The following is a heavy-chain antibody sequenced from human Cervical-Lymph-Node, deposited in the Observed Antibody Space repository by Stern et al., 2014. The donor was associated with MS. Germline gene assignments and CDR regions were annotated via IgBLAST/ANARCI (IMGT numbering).Heavy chain of an antibody. V-gene: IGHV1-69*01. CDR1: GATFNTYA. D-gene: IGHD3-22*01. J-gene: IGHJ4*02. CDR2: IIPILGTA. Sequence: VHLVESGAEVKRPGSSVKVSCKSSGATFNTYAINWVRQAPGHGLEWMGGIIPILGTAKYAQKFQRRVTITADESTRTAYMELSSLRSEDTAVYYCAGDSSGFPYHFDYWGQGTVVIVSS. CDR3: AGDSSGFPYHFDY.